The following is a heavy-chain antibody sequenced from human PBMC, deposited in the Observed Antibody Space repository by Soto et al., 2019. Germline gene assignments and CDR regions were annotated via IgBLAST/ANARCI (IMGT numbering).Heavy chain of an antibody. CDR2: IVPLFGTA. J-gene: IGHJ5*02. Sequence: QVQLVQSGAEVKEPGSSVNVSCKTSGATFGNTAVTWVRQAPGQGLEWIGGIVPLFGTANYAQKFRGRVTITADESTSTAYMDLSSLRTDDTAVYYCARDGDPGYSFWSGPLGGGRFDPWGQGTLVTVSS. V-gene: IGHV1-69*12. D-gene: IGHD3-3*01. CDR3: ARDGDPGYSFWSGPLGGGRFDP. CDR1: GATFGNTA.